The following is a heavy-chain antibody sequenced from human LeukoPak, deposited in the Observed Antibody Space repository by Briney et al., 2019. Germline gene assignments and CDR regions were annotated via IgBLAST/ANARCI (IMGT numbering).Heavy chain of an antibody. CDR1: GYTFTGYG. V-gene: IGHV1-18*01. J-gene: IGHJ4*02. Sequence: ASVKVSCKASGYTFTGYGISWVRQAPGQGLEWMGWISAYNGNTNYAQKLQGRVTMTTDTSTSTAYMELRSLRSDDTAVYYCARDTRRGSYGSGSYYSDYWGQGTLVTVSS. CDR3: ARDTRRGSYGSGSYYSDY. D-gene: IGHD3-10*01. CDR2: ISAYNGNT.